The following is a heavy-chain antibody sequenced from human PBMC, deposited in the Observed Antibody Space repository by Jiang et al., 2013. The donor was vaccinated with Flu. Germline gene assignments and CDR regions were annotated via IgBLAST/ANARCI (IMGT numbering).Heavy chain of an antibody. CDR2: ISAYNGNT. D-gene: IGHD6-13*01. Sequence: LEWMGWISAYNGNTNYAQKLQGRVTMTTDTSTSTAYMELRSLRSDDTAVYYCARGAGQLIYYYGMDVWGQGTTVTVSS. J-gene: IGHJ6*02. CDR3: ARGAGQLIYYYGMDV. V-gene: IGHV1-18*01.